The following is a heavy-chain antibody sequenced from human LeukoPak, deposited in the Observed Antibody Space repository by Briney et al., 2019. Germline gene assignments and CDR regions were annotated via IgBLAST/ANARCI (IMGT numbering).Heavy chain of an antibody. V-gene: IGHV4-61*01. CDR3: AREGRWFGELLRAFDI. D-gene: IGHD3-10*01. J-gene: IGHJ3*02. CDR1: GGSISSSNW. Sequence: PSETLSLTCAVSGGSISSSNWWSWIRQPPGKGLEWIGYIHYSGSTNYNSSLKSRVTISVDTSKNQFSLKLTSVTAADTAVYYCAREGRWFGELLRAFDIWGQGTMVTVSS. CDR2: IHYSGST.